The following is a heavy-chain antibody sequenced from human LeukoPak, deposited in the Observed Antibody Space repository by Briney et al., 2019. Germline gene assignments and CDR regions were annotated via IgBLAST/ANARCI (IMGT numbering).Heavy chain of an antibody. CDR3: ARGAADDYYYYMDV. V-gene: IGHV4-59*01. CDR1: GGSISSYY. D-gene: IGHD6-13*01. CDR2: IYYSGST. J-gene: IGHJ6*03. Sequence: SETLSLTCAVSGGSISSYYWSWIRQPPGKGLEWIGYIYYSGSTNYNPSLKSRVTISVDTSKNQFSLKLTSVTAADTAVYYCARGAADDYYYYMDVWGKGTTVTVSS.